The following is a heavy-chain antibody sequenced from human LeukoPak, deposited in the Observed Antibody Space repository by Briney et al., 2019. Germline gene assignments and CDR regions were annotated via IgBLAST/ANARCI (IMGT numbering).Heavy chain of an antibody. D-gene: IGHD3-10*01. CDR3: ARAYQDFMVRGVIFWFDP. J-gene: IGHJ5*02. V-gene: IGHV3-11*06. CDR1: GFTFSDYY. CDR2: ISSSSYT. Sequence: GSLRLSRAASGFTFSDYYLSWIRQAPGKGLEWVSLISSSSYTNYADSVKGRFTISRDNAKNSLYLQMNSLRAEDTAVYYCARAYQDFMVRGVIFWFDPWGQGTLVTVSS.